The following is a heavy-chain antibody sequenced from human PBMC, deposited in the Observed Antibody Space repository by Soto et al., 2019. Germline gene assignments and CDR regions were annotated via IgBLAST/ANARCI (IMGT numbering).Heavy chain of an antibody. CDR1: GGSISGSY. V-gene: IGHV4-59*01. CDR2: VYYTGST. D-gene: IGHD6-19*01. CDR3: ARSVAVPGAHIDY. Sequence: SETLSLTCSVSGGSISGSYWSWIRQSPGKGLEWLGYVYYTGSTNYSPSLRSRVSISVDTSKNEFSLRLSSVTAADTAVYFCARSVAVPGAHIDYWGQGTEVTVYS. J-gene: IGHJ4*02.